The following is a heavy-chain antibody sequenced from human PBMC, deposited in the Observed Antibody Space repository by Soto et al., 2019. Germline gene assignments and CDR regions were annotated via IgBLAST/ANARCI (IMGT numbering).Heavy chain of an antibody. Sequence: SETLSLTCTVSGGSISSSSYYWGWIRQPPGKGLEWIGSIYYSGSTYYNPSLKSRVTISVDTSKNQFSLKLSSVTAADTAVYYCARIAAAGYFDYWGQGTLVTVSS. CDR2: IYYSGST. CDR3: ARIAAAGYFDY. J-gene: IGHJ4*02. D-gene: IGHD6-13*01. V-gene: IGHV4-39*01. CDR1: GGSISSSSYY.